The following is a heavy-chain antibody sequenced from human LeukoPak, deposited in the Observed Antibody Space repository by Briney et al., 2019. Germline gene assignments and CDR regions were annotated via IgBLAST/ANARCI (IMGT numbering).Heavy chain of an antibody. J-gene: IGHJ4*02. CDR1: GGSISSYY. CDR2: IYYSGSN. CDR3: ARGIAVAGSDY. Sequence: SETLSLTCTVSGGSISSYYWSWIRQPPGKGLEWIGCIYYSGSNNYNPSLKSRVTISVDTSKNQFSLKLSSVTAADTAVYYCARGIAVAGSDYWGQGTLVTVSS. D-gene: IGHD6-19*01. V-gene: IGHV4-59*01.